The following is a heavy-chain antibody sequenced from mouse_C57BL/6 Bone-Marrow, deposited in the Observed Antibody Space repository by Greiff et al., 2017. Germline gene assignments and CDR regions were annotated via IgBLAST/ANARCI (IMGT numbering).Heavy chain of an antibody. CDR3: TRSKAYYSNYVDD. Sequence: QVQLQQSGAELVRPGASVTLSCKASGYTFTDYEMHWVKQTPVHGLEWIGAIDPETGGTAYNQKFKGKAILTADKSSSTAYMELRSLTSEDSAVYYCTRSKAYYSNYVDDWGKGTTLTVSS. CDR1: GYTFTDYE. J-gene: IGHJ2*01. D-gene: IGHD2-5*01. V-gene: IGHV1-15*01. CDR2: IDPETGGT.